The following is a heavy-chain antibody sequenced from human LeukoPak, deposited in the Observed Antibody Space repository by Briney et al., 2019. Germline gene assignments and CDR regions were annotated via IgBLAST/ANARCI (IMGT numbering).Heavy chain of an antibody. D-gene: IGHD3-10*01. J-gene: IGHJ4*02. CDR2: IIPMFGTT. CDR3: ARDRQISYYASGSRYYFDY. CDR1: GGTFSNYA. V-gene: IGHV1-69*01. Sequence: SVKVSCKTSGGTFSNYAISWVRQAPGQGLEWMGGIIPMFGTTNYAQKSQGRVTITADESTSTAYMELSSLRSEDTAVYYCARDRQISYYASGSRYYFDYWGQGTLVTVSS.